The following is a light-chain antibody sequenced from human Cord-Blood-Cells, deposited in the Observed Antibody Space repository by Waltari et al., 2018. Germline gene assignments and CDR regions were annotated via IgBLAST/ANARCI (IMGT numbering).Light chain of an antibody. CDR1: SLNIGSNY. CDR2: RNN. Sequence: QSVLTHPPSASGTPGQRVTISCSGRSLNIGSNYVYWYQQLPGTAPKLLIYRNNQRPSGVPDRFSGSKSGTSASLAISGLRSEDEADYYCAAWDDSLSGRVFGGGTKLTVL. CDR3: AAWDDSLSGRV. V-gene: IGLV1-47*01. J-gene: IGLJ3*02.